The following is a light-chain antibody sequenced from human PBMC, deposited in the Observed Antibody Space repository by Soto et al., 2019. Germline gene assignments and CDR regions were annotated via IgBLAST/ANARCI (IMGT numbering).Light chain of an antibody. Sequence: QSALTQPRSVSGSPGQSVTISCTGTSSDVGRSNYVSWYQKYPGIAPKLIIYDVSQRSSGVPDRFSGSKSGNTASLTISGLQGEDEADYYCCSYAGSYTVLFGGGTKLTVL. CDR2: DVS. J-gene: IGLJ2*01. CDR3: CSYAGSYTVL. CDR1: SSDVGRSNY. V-gene: IGLV2-11*01.